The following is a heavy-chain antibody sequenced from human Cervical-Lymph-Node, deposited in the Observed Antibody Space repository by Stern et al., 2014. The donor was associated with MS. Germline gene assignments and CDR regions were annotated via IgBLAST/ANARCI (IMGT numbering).Heavy chain of an antibody. J-gene: IGHJ4*02. CDR2: VSTYNGNT. CDR3: AREVYGDSRRFDS. D-gene: IGHD4-17*01. V-gene: IGHV1-18*01. Sequence: MQLVESGPEVKKPGASVQVSCKASGYIFSSYGINWVRQAPGQGLEWMGWVSTYNGNTNYAQKFQDRVTMTTDTSTNTAYMELRSLRSDDTAVYYCAREVYGDSRRFDSWGQGTLVTVSS. CDR1: GYIFSSYG.